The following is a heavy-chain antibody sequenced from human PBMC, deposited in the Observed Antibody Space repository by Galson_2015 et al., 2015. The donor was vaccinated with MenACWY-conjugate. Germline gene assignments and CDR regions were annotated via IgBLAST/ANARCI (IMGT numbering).Heavy chain of an antibody. D-gene: IGHD5-12*01. J-gene: IGHJ4*01. CDR1: GGSVSSGQYH. CDR3: VRVHRVATGFDH. CDR2: THISGFT. Sequence: ETLSLTCTVSGGSVSSGQYHWSWIRQAPGKDLEWIGYTHISGFTKYTPSLRSRVIISLGTSKNQFSMKLTSVTAADTAVYYCVRVHRVATGFDHWGHGTLVTVSS. V-gene: IGHV4-61*01.